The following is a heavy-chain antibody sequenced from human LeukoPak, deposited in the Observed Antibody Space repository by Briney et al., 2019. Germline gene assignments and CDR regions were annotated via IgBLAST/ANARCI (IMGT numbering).Heavy chain of an antibody. CDR2: INHIGSA. V-gene: IGHV4-34*01. Sequence: PSETLSLTCAVYGGSFSGYYWSWIRQPPGKGLEWIGEINHIGSANYNPSLKSRVTISVDTSKNQFSLKLSSVTAADTAVYYCARRGSYDFWSGYYINWFDPWGQGTLVTVSS. D-gene: IGHD3-3*01. J-gene: IGHJ5*02. CDR1: GGSFSGYY. CDR3: ARRGSYDFWSGYYINWFDP.